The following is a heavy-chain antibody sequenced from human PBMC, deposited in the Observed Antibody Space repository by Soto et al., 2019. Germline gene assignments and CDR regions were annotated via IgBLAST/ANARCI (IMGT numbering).Heavy chain of an antibody. CDR3: ALNSGYPRYNWFDP. Sequence: QVQLVQSGAEVKKPGASVQVSCKASGYTFSSYYINWVRQATGQGIEWKGWMNPNSGITGYAQKFKGRVTMTRNTSISTAYMELSSLRSEDTAAYYCALNSGYPRYNWFDPWGQGTLVTVSS. CDR2: MNPNSGIT. V-gene: IGHV1-8*01. D-gene: IGHD5-12*01. J-gene: IGHJ5*02. CDR1: GYTFSSYY.